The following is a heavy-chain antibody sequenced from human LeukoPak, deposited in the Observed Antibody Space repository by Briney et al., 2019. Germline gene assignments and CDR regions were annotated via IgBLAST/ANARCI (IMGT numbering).Heavy chain of an antibody. J-gene: IGHJ4*02. V-gene: IGHV4-39*01. CDR2: IYYSGST. CDR1: GGSISSSSYY. Sequence: SETLSLTCTVSGGSISSSSYYWGWLRQPPGRGLEWIGSIYYSGSTYYNPSLKSRVTISVDTSKNQFSLKLSSVTAADTAVYYCARAGQDLYDSSGYLFDYWGQGTLVTVSS. D-gene: IGHD3-22*01. CDR3: ARAGQDLYDSSGYLFDY.